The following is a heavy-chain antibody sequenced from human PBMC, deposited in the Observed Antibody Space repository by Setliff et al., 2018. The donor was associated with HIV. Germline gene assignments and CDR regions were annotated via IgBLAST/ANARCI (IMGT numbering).Heavy chain of an antibody. D-gene: IGHD6-6*01. Sequence: SETLSLTCSVSGGSISFTTYYWGWIRQPTGKGLEWLGTVYYNGATQYSPSFKSRVTMSVDTSKNQFSLNLISVTAADTAVYYCVRMESTRPPRGLDYWGPGTLGTVSS. CDR1: GGSISFTTYY. V-gene: IGHV4-39*01. CDR2: VYYNGAT. CDR3: VRMESTRPPRGLDY. J-gene: IGHJ4*02.